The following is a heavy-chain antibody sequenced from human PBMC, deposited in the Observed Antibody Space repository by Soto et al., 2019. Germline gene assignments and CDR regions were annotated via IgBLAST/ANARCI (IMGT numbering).Heavy chain of an antibody. Sequence: EVQLLEPGGGLGQPGGSLRLGCSASGFTFTNYARSWVRQAPGQGLGWVSAIGGGGGARYYAYSVKGRFPISRDNSKNTLCMQMNSLGPDDTSVYYGAKGRGYDFFDWFDTWGQGTLVTVSS. CDR2: IGGGGGAR. D-gene: IGHD3-3*01. CDR3: AKGRGYDFFDWFDT. V-gene: IGHV3-23*01. CDR1: GFTFTNYA. J-gene: IGHJ5*02.